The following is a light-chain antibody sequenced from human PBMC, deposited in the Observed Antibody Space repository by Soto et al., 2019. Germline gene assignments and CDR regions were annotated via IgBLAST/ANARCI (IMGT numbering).Light chain of an antibody. J-gene: IGLJ1*01. V-gene: IGLV2-14*01. CDR2: EVS. CDR3: SSYGSTSTRYV. CDR1: SSDVGGYNY. Sequence: QSALTQPASVSGSPGQSITISCTGTSSDVGGYNYVSWYQQHPGKAPKLMIYEVSNRPSGVSNRFSGSKSGNTASLTSSGLQAEDEGDYFCSSYGSTSTRYVFGTGTKVTVL.